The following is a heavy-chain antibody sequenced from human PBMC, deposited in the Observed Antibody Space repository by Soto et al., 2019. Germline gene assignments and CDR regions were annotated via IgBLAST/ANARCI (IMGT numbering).Heavy chain of an antibody. CDR2: IYYSGST. V-gene: IGHV4-31*11. CDR3: AREKAEDAFDI. Sequence: PSETLSLTCAVSGGSISSGGYYWSWIRQHPGKGLEWIGYIYYSGSTYYNPSLKSRVTISVDTSKNQFSLKLSSVTAADTAAYYCAREKAEDAFDIWGQGTMVTVSS. J-gene: IGHJ3*02. CDR1: GGSISSGGYY.